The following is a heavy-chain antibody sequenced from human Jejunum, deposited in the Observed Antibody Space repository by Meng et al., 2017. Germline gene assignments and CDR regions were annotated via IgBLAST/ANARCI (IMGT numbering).Heavy chain of an antibody. Sequence: RDSGPGVVKPSQLLSLTCVVSVSAIGRAGSYGTWVRQHPGNGLWWIGYIFYSGSSSYNPSLKSRITIAVDTFKNQFSLTLRSVTAADMAVYYCARDGQQLGRYWLDPWGQGTLVTVSS. CDR2: IFYSGSS. CDR3: ARDGQQLGRYWLDP. CDR1: VSAIGRAGSY. D-gene: IGHD1-1*01. V-gene: IGHV4-31*11. J-gene: IGHJ5*02.